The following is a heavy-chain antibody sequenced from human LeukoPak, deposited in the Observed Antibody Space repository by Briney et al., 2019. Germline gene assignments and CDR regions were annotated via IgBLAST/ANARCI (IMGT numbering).Heavy chain of an antibody. Sequence: SETLSLTCAVYGGSFSGYYWSWIRQPPGKGLEWIGEINHSGSTNYNPSLKSRVTISVDTSKNQFSLKLSSVTAADTAVYYCARGPSINYYDSSGYYPFDYWGQGTLVTGSS. CDR2: INHSGST. CDR3: ARGPSINYYDSSGYYPFDY. D-gene: IGHD3-22*01. V-gene: IGHV4-34*01. J-gene: IGHJ4*02. CDR1: GGSFSGYY.